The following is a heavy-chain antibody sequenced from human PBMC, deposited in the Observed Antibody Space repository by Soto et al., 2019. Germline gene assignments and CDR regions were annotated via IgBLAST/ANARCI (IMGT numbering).Heavy chain of an antibody. Sequence: EVQLVESGGGLVKPGGSLRLSCAASGFTFSSYSMNWVRQAPGKGLEWVSSISSSSSYIYYADSVKGRFTISRDNSKNTLYLQMNSLRAEDTAVYYCSKDQGRGGYSYGYFSPYFDYWGQVTLVTVSS. D-gene: IGHD5-18*01. CDR2: ISSSSSYI. CDR1: GFTFSSYS. V-gene: IGHV3-21*01. CDR3: SKDQGRGGYSYGYFSPYFDY. J-gene: IGHJ4*02.